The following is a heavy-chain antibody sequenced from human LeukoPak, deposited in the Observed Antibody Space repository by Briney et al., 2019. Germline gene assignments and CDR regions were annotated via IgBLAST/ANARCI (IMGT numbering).Heavy chain of an antibody. CDR1: GGSFCGYY. J-gene: IGHJ4*02. Sequence: SETLSLTCAVSGGSFCGYYWGWIRQPPGKGLGWIGSIYYSGSTYYNPPLKSRVTISVHTSKNQFSLKLSPVTAADSAVYYCARQWHGGDYWGQGTLVTVSS. CDR3: ARQWHGGDY. CDR2: IYYSGST. V-gene: IGHV4-39*01. D-gene: IGHD2-15*01.